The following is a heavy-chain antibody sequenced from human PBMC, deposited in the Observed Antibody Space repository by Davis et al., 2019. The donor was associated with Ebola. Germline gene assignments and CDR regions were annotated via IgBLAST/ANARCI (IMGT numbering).Heavy chain of an antibody. CDR2: ISSSSSYT. J-gene: IGHJ4*02. V-gene: IGHV3-11*06. D-gene: IGHD3-22*01. Sequence: GGSLRLSCAASGFTFSDYYMSWIRQAPGKELEWVSYISSSSSYTNYADSVKGRFTISRDNAKDTLYMQMNSLRAEDTAVYYCARGGDYDDSSGFSDYWGQGTLVTVSS. CDR3: ARGGDYDDSSGFSDY. CDR1: GFTFSDYY.